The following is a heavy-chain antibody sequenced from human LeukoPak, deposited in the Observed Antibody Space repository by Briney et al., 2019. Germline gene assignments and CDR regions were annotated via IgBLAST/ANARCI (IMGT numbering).Heavy chain of an antibody. J-gene: IGHJ4*02. D-gene: IGHD3-10*01. CDR1: GYTFTSYG. CDR3: ARDTYYYGSGSDHSYDY. CDR2: ISAYNGNT. Sequence: ASVKVSCKASGYTFTSYGISWVRQAPGQGLEWMGWISAYNGNTNYAQKLQGRVTMTTDTSTSTAYMELRSQRSDDTAVYYCARDTYYYGSGSDHSYDYWGQGTLVTVSS. V-gene: IGHV1-18*04.